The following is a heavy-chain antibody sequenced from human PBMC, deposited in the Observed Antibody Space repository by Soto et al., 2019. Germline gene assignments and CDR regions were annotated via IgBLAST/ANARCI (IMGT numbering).Heavy chain of an antibody. CDR2: IGTAGDT. Sequence: EVQLVESGGGVVQPGGSLRLSCAASGFTFSSYDMHWVRQATGKGLEWVSAIGTAGDTYYPGSVKGRFTIYRENAKNSLYLQMNSLRAEETAVYYCARENRVSYYYDSRGDFDIWGQGTMVTVSS. CDR1: GFTFSSYD. V-gene: IGHV3-13*01. D-gene: IGHD3-22*01. CDR3: ARENRVSYYYDSRGDFDI. J-gene: IGHJ3*02.